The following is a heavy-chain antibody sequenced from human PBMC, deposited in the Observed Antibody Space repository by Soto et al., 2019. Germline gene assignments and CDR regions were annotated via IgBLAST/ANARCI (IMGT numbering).Heavy chain of an antibody. J-gene: IGHJ4*02. CDR3: ARGLGSGSFYHY. CDR1: SGSFSGYY. Sequence: SETLSLTCTVYSGSFSGYYWGWVRQPPGNGLEWIGEINPSGSTNYNPSLKSRVTISVDTSKSHFSLKLSSVTAADTATYYCARGLGSGSFYHYWGQGTLVTVAS. V-gene: IGHV4-34*01. CDR2: INPSGST. D-gene: IGHD3-10*01.